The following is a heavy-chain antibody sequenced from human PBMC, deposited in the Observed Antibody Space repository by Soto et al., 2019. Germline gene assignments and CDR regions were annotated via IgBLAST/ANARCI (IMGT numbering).Heavy chain of an antibody. CDR1: GFTFRTYW. CDR3: ARDGSTSWYSYDYHGLDF. V-gene: IGHV3-7*05. D-gene: IGHD5-18*01. J-gene: IGHJ6*02. CDR2: INLDGSEK. Sequence: EVQLVESGGGLVQPGGSLRLSCAASGFTFRTYWLSWVRQVPGKGLEWVANINLDGSEKNYVDSVKGLFTISRDNPRNSLYLQMSSLRAEDTALYYCARDGSTSWYSYDYHGLDFWGQGTTVTVSS.